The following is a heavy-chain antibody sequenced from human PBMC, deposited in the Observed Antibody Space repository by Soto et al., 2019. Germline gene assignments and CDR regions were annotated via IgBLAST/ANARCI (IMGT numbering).Heavy chain of an antibody. J-gene: IGHJ4*02. CDR3: ARASPPADY. Sequence: ASGKGACKASGYGFASYAISWVRQAPGQGLEWMGGIGAYNGNTNYAQKLQGRVTMTTDTSTSTAYMELRSLRSDDPAVYYCARASPPADYWRQRTLVTVSS. V-gene: IGHV1-18*01. CDR2: IGAYNGNT. CDR1: GYGFASYA.